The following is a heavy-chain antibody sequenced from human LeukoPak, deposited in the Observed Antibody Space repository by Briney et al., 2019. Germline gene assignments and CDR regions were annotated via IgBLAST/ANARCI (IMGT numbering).Heavy chain of an antibody. CDR1: GFTFSSYA. J-gene: IGHJ4*02. D-gene: IGHD2-15*01. V-gene: IGHV3-48*01. CDR2: ISSRSDAI. CDR3: AREHPGRIAADC. Sequence: GGSLRLSCAASGFTFSSYAMHWVRQAPGKGLEWVSYISSRSDAIYYADSVKGRFTISRDNAKNSLFLQMNSLRAEDTAIYYCAREHPGRIAADCWGQGTLVTVSS.